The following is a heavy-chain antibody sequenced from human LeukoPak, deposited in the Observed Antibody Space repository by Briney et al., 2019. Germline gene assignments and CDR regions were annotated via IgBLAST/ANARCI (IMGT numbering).Heavy chain of an antibody. CDR3: AIGRNYGY. V-gene: IGHV4-34*01. D-gene: IGHD1-7*01. Sequence: SETLSLTCAVYGGSFRGYYWSWIRQPPGKGLEWIGEINHSGSTNYNPSLKSRVTISVDTSKNQFSLKLSSVTAADTAVYYCAIGRNYGYWGQGTLVTVSS. J-gene: IGHJ4*02. CDR2: INHSGST. CDR1: GGSFRGYY.